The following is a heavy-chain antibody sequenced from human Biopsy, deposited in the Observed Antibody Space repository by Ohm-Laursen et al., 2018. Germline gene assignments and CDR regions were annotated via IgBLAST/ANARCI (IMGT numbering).Heavy chain of an antibody. V-gene: IGHV1-69*01. CDR3: ARGPHSGSHSCFDY. D-gene: IGHD1-26*01. J-gene: IGHJ4*02. Sequence: SSVTASCKASGGTFINYAISWARQAPGHGLEWMGGIIPMFGTANYAQMFQGRVTISADESTSTSYMELSSLTTEDTAIYYCARGPHSGSHSCFDYWGRGTLVTVSS. CDR1: GGTFINYA. CDR2: IIPMFGTA.